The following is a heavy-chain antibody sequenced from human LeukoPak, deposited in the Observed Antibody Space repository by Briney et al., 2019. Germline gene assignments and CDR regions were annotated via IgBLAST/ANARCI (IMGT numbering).Heavy chain of an antibody. CDR1: GFTLSSYW. CDR2: IDSDGSST. CDR3: ARGNSHSFDY. V-gene: IGHV3-74*01. Sequence: GGSLRLSCAASGFTLSSYWMHWVRQTPGKGPVWVSRIDSDGSSTSYADSVKGRFTISRDNAKNTLYLQMNSLRAEDTAVYYCARGNSHSFDYWGKGALVTVSS. J-gene: IGHJ4*02. D-gene: IGHD4-11*01.